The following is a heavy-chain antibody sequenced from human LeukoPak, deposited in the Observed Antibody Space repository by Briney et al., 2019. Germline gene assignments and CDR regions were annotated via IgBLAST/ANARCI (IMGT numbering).Heavy chain of an antibody. J-gene: IGHJ4*02. Sequence: SETLSLTCTVSGGSISSYYWSWIRQPPGKGLEWIGYIYYSGSTNYNPSLKSRVTISVDTSKNQFSLKLSSVTAADTAVYYCARRGVSSGFGEYSRFDSWGQGTLVTVSS. D-gene: IGHD3-10*01. CDR1: GGSISSYY. CDR3: ARRGVSSGFGEYSRFDS. CDR2: IYYSGST. V-gene: IGHV4-59*08.